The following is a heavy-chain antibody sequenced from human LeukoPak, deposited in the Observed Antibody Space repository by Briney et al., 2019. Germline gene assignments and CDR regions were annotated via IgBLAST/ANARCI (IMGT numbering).Heavy chain of an antibody. CDR2: ISWNSGGI. V-gene: IGHV3-9*01. D-gene: IGHD4-17*01. CDR3: ARDATTELGTVYKDV. Sequence: SLRLSCAASGFKFKDYAIHRVRQALGKGLEWVSGISWNSGGINYADSVKGRFTISRDNAKNSLYLQMYSLRVEDTAVYYCARDATTELGTVYKDVWGKGTTVTISS. J-gene: IGHJ6*03. CDR1: GFKFKDYA.